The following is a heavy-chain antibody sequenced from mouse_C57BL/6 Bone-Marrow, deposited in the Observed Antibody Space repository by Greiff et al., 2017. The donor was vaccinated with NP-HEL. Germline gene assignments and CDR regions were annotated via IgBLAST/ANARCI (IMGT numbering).Heavy chain of an antibody. J-gene: IGHJ3*01. CDR3: ARDHYGWFAY. CDR1: GYTFSSYW. Sequence: VQLQQPGAELVKPGASVKLSCKASGYTFSSYWMHWVMQRPGQGLEWIGMIHPNSGSTNYNEKFKSKATLTVDKSSSTAYTQHSSLTSEDSAVYYCARDHYGWFAYWGKGTLVTVSA. CDR2: IHPNSGST. D-gene: IGHD1-2*01. V-gene: IGHV1-64*01.